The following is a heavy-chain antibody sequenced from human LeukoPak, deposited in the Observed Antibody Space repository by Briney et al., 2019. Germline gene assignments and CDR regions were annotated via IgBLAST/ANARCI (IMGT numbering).Heavy chain of an antibody. Sequence: ASVKVSCKASGYTFTSYYMHWVRQAPGQGLEWMGIINPSGGSTSFAQKFQGRVTMTRDTSTSTVYMELSSLRSEDTAVYYCASVKTFLNYYGSGSYFDYWGQGTLVTVSS. CDR2: INPSGGST. D-gene: IGHD3-10*01. V-gene: IGHV1-46*01. CDR1: GYTFTSYY. J-gene: IGHJ4*02. CDR3: ASVKTFLNYYGSGSYFDY.